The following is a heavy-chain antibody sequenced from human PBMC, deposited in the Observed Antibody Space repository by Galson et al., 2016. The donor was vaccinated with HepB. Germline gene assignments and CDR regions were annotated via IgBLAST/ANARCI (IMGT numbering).Heavy chain of an antibody. D-gene: IGHD6-19*01. CDR1: GGSVSSDSY. V-gene: IGHV4-39*01. Sequence: SETLSLTCIVSGGSVSSDSYWGWIRQPPGRGLEWIGSLYSGESTCYNPSLQSRVTISVDTSKNQFSLRLNSVTAADTGVYYCATGIVVAGKYYYYYMDVWGKGTTVTVSS. CDR2: LYSGEST. J-gene: IGHJ6*03. CDR3: ATGIVVAGKYYYYYMDV.